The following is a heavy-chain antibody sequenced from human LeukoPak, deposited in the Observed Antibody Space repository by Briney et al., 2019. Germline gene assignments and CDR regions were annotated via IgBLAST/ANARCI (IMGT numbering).Heavy chain of an antibody. CDR2: IYSGGST. J-gene: IGHJ4*02. CDR3: ARDLKY. V-gene: IGHV3-66*01. Sequence: GGSLRLSCAASGFIFSSYAMSWVRQAPGKGLEWVSVIYSGGSTYYADSVKGRFTISRDNSKNTLYLQMNSLRAEDTAVYYCARDLKYWGQGTLVTVSS. D-gene: IGHD2/OR15-2a*01. CDR1: GFIFSSYA.